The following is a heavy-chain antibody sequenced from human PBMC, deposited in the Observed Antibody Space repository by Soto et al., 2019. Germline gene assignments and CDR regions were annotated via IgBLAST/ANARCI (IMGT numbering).Heavy chain of an antibody. D-gene: IGHD6-6*01. CDR2: IYRNGHT. CDR1: GGSISSFY. V-gene: IGHV4-4*07. J-gene: IGHJ3*02. CDR3: ARGPSTSSIGTFDI. Sequence: KPSQTLSLTCIVSGGSISSFYWNWIRQPAGKGLEWIGRIYRNGHTDYNPSLNSRVTMSVDTSKHQFSLQLSSVTAADTARYYCARGPSTSSIGTFDIWGQGTMVIVSS.